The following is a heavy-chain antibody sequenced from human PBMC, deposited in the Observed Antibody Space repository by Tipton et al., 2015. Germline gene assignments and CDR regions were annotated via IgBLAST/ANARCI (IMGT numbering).Heavy chain of an antibody. V-gene: IGHV1-69*01. J-gene: IGHJ4*02. CDR3: ARANSVWENCSGGSCYSADY. Sequence: QLVQSGAEVKKPGSSVKVSCKASGGTFSSYAISWVRQAPGQGLEWLGGIIPIFGTANYAQQLQGRVTITADESTSTAYMELSSLRSEDMAVYYCARANSVWENCSGGSCYSADYWGQGTLVTVSS. CDR2: IIPIFGTA. CDR1: GGTFSSYA. D-gene: IGHD2-15*01.